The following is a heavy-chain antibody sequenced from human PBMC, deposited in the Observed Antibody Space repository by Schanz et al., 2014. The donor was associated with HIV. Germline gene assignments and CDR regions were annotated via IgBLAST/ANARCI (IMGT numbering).Heavy chain of an antibody. CDR3: VGHGSSSS. CDR1: GFTFNNYA. D-gene: IGHD6-6*01. CDR2: INWNGDTT. Sequence: EVQLLEFGGGSVRPGESLRLSCLASGFTFNNYAMSWVRQAPGKGLEWVAVINWNGDTTYYADSVKGRFTISRDNSNNVLFLHMPTLRAEDTATYYCVGHGSSSSWGLGTLVTVSS. V-gene: IGHV3-23*01. J-gene: IGHJ5*02.